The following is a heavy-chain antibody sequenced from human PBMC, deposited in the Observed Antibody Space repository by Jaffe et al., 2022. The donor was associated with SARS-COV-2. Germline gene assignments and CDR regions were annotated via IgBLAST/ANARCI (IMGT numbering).Heavy chain of an antibody. Sequence: EVQLLESGGGLVQPGGSLRLSCAASGFTFSSYAMSWVRQAPGKGLEWVSAISGSGGSTYYADSVKGRFTISRDNSKNTLYLQMNSLRAEDTAVYYCAKVHKSPPTFRMATIREGYYFDYWGQGTLVTVSS. D-gene: IGHD5-12*01. J-gene: IGHJ4*02. CDR3: AKVHKSPPTFRMATIREGYYFDY. V-gene: IGHV3-23*01. CDR1: GFTFSSYA. CDR2: ISGSGGST.